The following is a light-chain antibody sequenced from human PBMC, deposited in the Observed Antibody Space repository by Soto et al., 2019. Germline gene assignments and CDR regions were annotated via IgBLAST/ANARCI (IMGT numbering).Light chain of an antibody. J-gene: IGLJ2*01. CDR2: EGS. V-gene: IGLV2-23*01. CDR1: SSDVGSYNL. CDR3: CSYAGSSTHVV. Sequence: HSALTQPASVSGSPGQSITISCTGTSSDVGSYNLVSWYQQHPGKPPKLMIYEGSKRPSGVSNRFSGSKSGNTASLTISGLQAEDEADYYCCSYAGSSTHVVFGGGTKLTVL.